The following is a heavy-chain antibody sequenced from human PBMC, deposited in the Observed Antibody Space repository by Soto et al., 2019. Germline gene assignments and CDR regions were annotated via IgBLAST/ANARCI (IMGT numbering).Heavy chain of an antibody. V-gene: IGHV3-23*01. D-gene: IGHD1-7*01. CDR2: MSGSSSTT. CDR3: AKNQERELPRVIDF. J-gene: IGHJ4*02. CDR1: GLTFSNYA. Sequence: GGSLRLSCATSGLTFSNYAMSWVRQAPGGGLEWVSSMSGSSSTTYYADSVRGRVTISRDRSKNTLYLQMSSLRAEDTALYYCAKNQERELPRVIDFWGQGTLVTVSS.